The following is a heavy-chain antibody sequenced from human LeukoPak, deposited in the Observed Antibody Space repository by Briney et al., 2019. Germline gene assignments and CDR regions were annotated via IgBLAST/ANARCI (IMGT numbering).Heavy chain of an antibody. V-gene: IGHV4-39*02. CDR1: DGSIRSDSFN. CDR3: VGEKYGTGSYYTSSQ. CDR2: GYYTGSYTGAT. J-gene: IGHJ4*02. D-gene: IGHD3-10*01. Sequence: SETLSLTCRVSDGSIRSDSFNWGWLRQPPGKGLEWFGSGYYTGSYTGATYHTPSLESRVSVSVDTSKNLCSLRLSSVTAANTAVYYCVGEKYGTGSYYTSSQWGQGTLVTVSS.